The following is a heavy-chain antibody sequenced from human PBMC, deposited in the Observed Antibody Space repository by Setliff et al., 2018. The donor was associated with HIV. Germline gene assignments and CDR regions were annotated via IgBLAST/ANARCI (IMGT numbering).Heavy chain of an antibody. CDR1: GDTFTSYD. J-gene: IGHJ3*02. CDR2: MTPYSGNT. Sequence: GASVKVSCKTSGDTFTSYDINWVRQAAGHGLEWMGWMTPYSGNTGYAQKFQGRVTMSEDTSTDTAYMELSSRRSEDTAVYYCATRAYDSRGYLRSRVSGAAFDIWGQGTMVTVSS. CDR3: ATRAYDSRGYLRSRVSGAAFDI. D-gene: IGHD3-22*01. V-gene: IGHV1-8*02.